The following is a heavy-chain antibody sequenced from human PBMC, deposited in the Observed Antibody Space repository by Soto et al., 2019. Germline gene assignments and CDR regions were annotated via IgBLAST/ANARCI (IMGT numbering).Heavy chain of an antibody. Sequence: ASVKVSCKASGYTFTSYYMHWVRQAPGQGLEWMGIINPSGGSTSYAQKFQGRVTMTRDTSTSTVYMELSSLRSEDTDVYYCARVWTADSSGEGPNDYWGQGTLVTVSS. CDR3: ARVWTADSSGEGPNDY. V-gene: IGHV1-46*01. J-gene: IGHJ4*02. CDR2: INPSGGST. CDR1: GYTFTSYY. D-gene: IGHD3-22*01.